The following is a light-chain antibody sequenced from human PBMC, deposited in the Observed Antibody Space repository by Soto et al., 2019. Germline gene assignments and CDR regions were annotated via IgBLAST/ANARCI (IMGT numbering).Light chain of an antibody. CDR1: ESVASNY. CDR3: QQRSNWPPDNT. CDR2: DAS. Sequence: EIVLTQSPGTLSLSPGERATLSCRASESVASNYLAWYQQKPGQAPRLLIYDASNRATGIPARFSGSGSGTEFTLTISSLEPEDFAVYDCQQRSNWPPDNTFGQGTRLEIK. V-gene: IGKV3-11*01. J-gene: IGKJ5*01.